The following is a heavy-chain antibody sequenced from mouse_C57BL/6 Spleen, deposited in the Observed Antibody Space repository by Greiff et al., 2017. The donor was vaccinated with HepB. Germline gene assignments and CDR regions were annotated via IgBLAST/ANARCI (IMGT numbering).Heavy chain of an antibody. CDR1: GYTFTSYW. CDR3: ARGYDYDEGGFDY. J-gene: IGHJ2*01. CDR2: IDPSDSYT. V-gene: IGHV1-50*01. Sequence: QVQLQQPGAELVKPGASVKLSYKASGYTFTSYWMQWVKQRPGQGLEWIGEIDPSDSYTNYNQKFKGKATLTVDTSSSTAYMQLSSLTSEDSAVYYCARGYDYDEGGFDYWGQGTTLTVSS. D-gene: IGHD2-4*01.